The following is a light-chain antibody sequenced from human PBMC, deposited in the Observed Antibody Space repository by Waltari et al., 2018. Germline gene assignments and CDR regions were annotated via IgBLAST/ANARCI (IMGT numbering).Light chain of an antibody. CDR2: GAS. CDR1: QSVSSSY. CDR3: QQSYSTPLT. V-gene: IGKV3-20*01. Sequence: EIVLTQSPGTLSLSPGERATLSCRASQSVSSSYLAWYQQKPGQAPRLLIYGASSRATGIPDRFSGSGSGTDFTLTISRLQAEDFATYFCQQSYSTPLTFGGGAKVEIK. J-gene: IGKJ4*01.